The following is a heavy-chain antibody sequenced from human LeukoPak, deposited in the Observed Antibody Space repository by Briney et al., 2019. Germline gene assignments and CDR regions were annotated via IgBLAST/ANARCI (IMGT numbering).Heavy chain of an antibody. V-gene: IGHV3-21*01. D-gene: IGHD6-19*01. J-gene: IGHJ3*02. CDR1: GFTFSSYS. Sequence: PGGSLRLSCAASGFTFSSYSMNWVRQAPGKGLEWVSSISSSSSYIYYADSVKGRFTISRDNAKNSLYLQMNSLRAEDTAVYYCARWGSGWSTDASDIWGQGTMVTVSS. CDR3: ARWGSGWSTDASDI. CDR2: ISSSSSYI.